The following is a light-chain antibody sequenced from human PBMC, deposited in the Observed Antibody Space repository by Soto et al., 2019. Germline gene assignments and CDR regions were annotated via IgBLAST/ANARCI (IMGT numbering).Light chain of an antibody. J-gene: IGLJ1*01. CDR1: SSDVGGSNF. CDR2: DVA. Sequence: QSALTQPASVSASPGQSITISCTGTSSDVGGSNFVSWYQQHPGKPPKLIIYDVATRPSGVSNRFSGSKSGSTASLIISTLQTEDEADYYCVSFTSSTTSFFGSGSKVTVL. V-gene: IGLV2-14*03. CDR3: VSFTSSTTSF.